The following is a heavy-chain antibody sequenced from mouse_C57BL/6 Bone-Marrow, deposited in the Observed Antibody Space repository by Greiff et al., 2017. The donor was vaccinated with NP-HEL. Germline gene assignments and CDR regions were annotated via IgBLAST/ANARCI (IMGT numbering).Heavy chain of an antibody. V-gene: IGHV1-59*01. CDR3: ARGYYGFAY. D-gene: IGHD2-3*01. CDR2: IDPSDSYT. J-gene: IGHJ3*01. Sequence: QVHVKQPGAELVRPGTSVKLSCKASGYTFTSYWMHWVKQRPGQGLEWIGVIDPSDSYTNYNQKFKGKATLTVDTSSSTAYMQLSSLTSEDSAVYYCARGYYGFAYWGQGTLVTVSA. CDR1: GYTFTSYW.